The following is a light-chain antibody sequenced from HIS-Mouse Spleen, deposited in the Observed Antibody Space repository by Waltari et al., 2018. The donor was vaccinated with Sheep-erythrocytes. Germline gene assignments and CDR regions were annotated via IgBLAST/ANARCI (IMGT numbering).Light chain of an antibody. CDR3: YSTDSSGNHWV. CDR2: EDS. J-gene: IGLJ3*02. Sequence: SYELTQPPSVSVSPGQTARITCSGAALPKKYAYWYQQKSGPAPVLVIYEDSKRPSGIPERFSGSSSGTMATLTISGAQVEDEADYYCYSTDSSGNHWVFGGGTKLTVL. CDR1: ALPKKY. V-gene: IGLV3-10*01.